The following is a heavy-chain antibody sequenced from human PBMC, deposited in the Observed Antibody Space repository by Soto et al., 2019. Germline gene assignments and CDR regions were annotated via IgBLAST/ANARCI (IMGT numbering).Heavy chain of an antibody. CDR3: AKDPTYDYGYFDS. CDR1: GFTFSSYA. V-gene: IGHV3-23*01. Sequence: GGSLRLSCAASGFTFSSYAMNWVRQAPGKGPEWVSTIRTSVGDTYYAASVKGRFTISRDNSKSTVYLHLNSLRAEDTAIYYCAKDPTYDYGYFDSWGQGTLVTVSS. CDR2: IRTSVGDT. D-gene: IGHD4-17*01. J-gene: IGHJ4*02.